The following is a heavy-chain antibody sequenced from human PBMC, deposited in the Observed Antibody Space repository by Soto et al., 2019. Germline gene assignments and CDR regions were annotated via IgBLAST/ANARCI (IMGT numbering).Heavy chain of an antibody. CDR3: VRVSRFAALYAFDI. V-gene: IGHV1-3*01. J-gene: IGHJ3*02. Sequence: QVQLVQSGAEVKKPGASVKVSCKASGYTFTSYAMHWVRQAPGQRLEWMGWINAGNGNTKYSQKFQGRVTITRDTSASKAYMERTSVRSEDTAVYYCVRVSRFAALYAFDIWGQGTMVTISS. CDR2: INAGNGNT. D-gene: IGHD3-3*01. CDR1: GYTFTSYA.